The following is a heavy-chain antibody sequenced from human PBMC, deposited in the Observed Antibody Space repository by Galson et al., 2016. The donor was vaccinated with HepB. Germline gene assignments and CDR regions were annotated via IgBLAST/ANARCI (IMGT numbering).Heavy chain of an antibody. V-gene: IGHV3-23*01. CDR3: ARAQIPGYCSGGSCFGKDY. CDR2: IGGSGDNT. Sequence: SLRLSCAVSGFSFSTYAMSWVRQAPGKGLVWVSTIGGSGDNTYYADSVKGRFTISRDNSMNTLYLQMNSLRAEDTALYYCARAQIPGYCSGGSCFGKDYWGQGTLVTVSS. D-gene: IGHD2-15*01. J-gene: IGHJ4*02. CDR1: GFSFSTYA.